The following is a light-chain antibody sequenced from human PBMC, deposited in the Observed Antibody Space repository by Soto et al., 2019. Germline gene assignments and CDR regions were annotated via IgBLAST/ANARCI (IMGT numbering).Light chain of an antibody. CDR3: QSYDSSNHWV. CDR1: SGSIASNY. V-gene: IGLV6-57*04. Sequence: NFMLTQPHSVSESPGKTVTISWTRSSGSIASNYVQWYQQRPGSAPTTVIYEDNQRPSGVPDRFSGSIDSSSNSASLTISGLKTEDEADYYCQSYDSSNHWVFGGGTKLTAL. J-gene: IGLJ3*02. CDR2: EDN.